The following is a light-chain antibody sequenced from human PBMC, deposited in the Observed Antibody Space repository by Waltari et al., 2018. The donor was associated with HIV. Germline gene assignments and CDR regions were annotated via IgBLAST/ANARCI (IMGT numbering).Light chain of an antibody. Sequence: DIVLTQSPVTLSLSPGDRAPLSCRARQSVTSSYLAWYQQKPGQAPRLLVYGASSSATGIPDRFSGSGSGTDFTLTISRVEPEDFALYYCQQYGSSPEGTFGQGTKVEI. CDR2: GAS. CDR3: QQYGSSPEGT. CDR1: QSVTSSY. J-gene: IGKJ1*01. V-gene: IGKV3-20*01.